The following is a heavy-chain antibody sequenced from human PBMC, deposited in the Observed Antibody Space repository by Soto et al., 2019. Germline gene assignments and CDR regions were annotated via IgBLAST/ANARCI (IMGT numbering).Heavy chain of an antibody. CDR1: GYNFNQYY. Sequence: QVQLVQSGPEVRKPGASVRLSCATSGYNFNQYYIHWVRQAPGQGLEWMGIINLRGGTTEYAHKFRGRVTMTGDTSTRTAYKELSSLRSEDTAVYFCARGPDDSDVPRWDHWGQGTLITVSS. CDR3: ARGPDDSDVPRWDH. D-gene: IGHD4-17*01. J-gene: IGHJ4*02. CDR2: INLRGGTT. V-gene: IGHV1-46*02.